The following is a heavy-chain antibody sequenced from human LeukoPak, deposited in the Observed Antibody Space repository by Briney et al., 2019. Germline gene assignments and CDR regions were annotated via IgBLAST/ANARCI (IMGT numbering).Heavy chain of an antibody. J-gene: IGHJ4*02. CDR3: TTGYSGYDSGY. Sequence: ASVKVSCKASGGTLSSYAISWVRQATGPGLEWMGGIIPIFGTANYAQKFQGRVTITTDESTSTAYLELSRLRSEDTAVYYCTTGYSGYDSGYWGQGTLVTVSS. V-gene: IGHV1-69*05. D-gene: IGHD5-12*01. CDR2: IIPIFGTA. CDR1: GGTLSSYA.